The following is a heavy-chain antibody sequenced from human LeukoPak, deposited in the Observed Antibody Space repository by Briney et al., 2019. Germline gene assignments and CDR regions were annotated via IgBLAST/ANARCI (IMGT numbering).Heavy chain of an antibody. V-gene: IGHV3-30*04. CDR2: ISYDGSNK. CDR1: GFTFSSYA. CDR3: ARDGESGQWLDYFDY. J-gene: IGHJ4*02. D-gene: IGHD6-19*01. Sequence: GGSLRLSCAASGFTFSSYAMHWVRQAPGKGLEWVAVISYDGSNKYYADSVKGRFTISRDNSKNTLYLQMNSLRAEDTAVYYCARDGESGQWLDYFDYWGQGTLVTVSS.